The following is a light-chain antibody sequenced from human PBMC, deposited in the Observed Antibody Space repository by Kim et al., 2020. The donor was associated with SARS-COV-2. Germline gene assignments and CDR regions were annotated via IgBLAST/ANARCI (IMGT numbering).Light chain of an antibody. CDR1: QSVNIN. CDR2: GAS. Sequence: EIVMTQSPATLSVSPGERATLSCRASQSVNINLAWYQQRPGQAPRLLIYGASTRATGIPARFSGSGSGPEFTLTISSLQSEDFAVYYCQQYNNWPPWTFGQGTKVDIK. CDR3: QQYNNWPPWT. J-gene: IGKJ1*01. V-gene: IGKV3-15*01.